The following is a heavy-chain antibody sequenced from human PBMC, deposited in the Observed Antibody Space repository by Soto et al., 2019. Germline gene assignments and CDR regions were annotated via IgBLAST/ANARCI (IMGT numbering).Heavy chain of an antibody. CDR3: ARGAFCGGAPGCRDMDV. V-gene: IGHV1-18*01. Sequence: QIQLVQSGGEVKKPGASVKVSCKSSGYTFISHSITWVRQAPGQGLEWMGRISAYNGNTNYAQKLQGRVTMTTDTSTSTAYMERRSLRSDDTAVYYGARGAFCGGAPGCRDMDVGGQGNTVTVSS. CDR2: ISAYNGNT. D-gene: IGHD2-21*01. CDR1: GYTFISHS. J-gene: IGHJ6*02.